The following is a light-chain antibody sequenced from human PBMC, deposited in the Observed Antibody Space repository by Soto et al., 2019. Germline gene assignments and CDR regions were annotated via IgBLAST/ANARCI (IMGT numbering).Light chain of an antibody. J-gene: IGKJ4*01. V-gene: IGKV1-5*01. CDR3: QQYNSYSPLT. CDR2: DAY. Sequence: DIHMTQSPSILSASVLDRFTITCRASQSISSWLAWYQQKPGKAPKLLIFDAYSLESGVPSRFSGSRSGTEFTLTITSLQPDDYATYYCQQYNSYSPLTFGGGTKVDIK. CDR1: QSISSW.